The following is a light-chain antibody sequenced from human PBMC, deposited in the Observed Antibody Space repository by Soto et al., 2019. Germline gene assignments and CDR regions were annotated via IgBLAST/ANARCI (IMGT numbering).Light chain of an antibody. CDR3: QQYEIFPIT. CDR2: DAS. V-gene: IGKV1-33*01. CDR1: HDIRKY. J-gene: IGKJ5*01. Sequence: IQMTQSPSSLSAYVGDRVTITCQASHDIRKYLNWYQQKPGKAPKLLIYDASNMETGVPSRFTGSGSGTDFTFTISSLQPEDIATYYCQQYEIFPITFGQGTRLEIK.